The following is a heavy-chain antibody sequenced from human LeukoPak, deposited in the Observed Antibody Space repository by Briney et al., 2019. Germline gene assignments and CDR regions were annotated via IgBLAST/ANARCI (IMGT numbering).Heavy chain of an antibody. V-gene: IGHV4-34*01. CDR3: ARGLKNPLYYYYYYMDV. CDR2: INHSGST. Sequence: PSETLSLTCAVYGGSFSGYYWSWIRQPPGKGLEWIGEINHSGSTNYNPSLKSRVTISVDTSKNQFSLKLSSVTAADTAVYYCARGLKNPLYYYYYYMDVWGKGTTVTVSS. D-gene: IGHD1-14*01. J-gene: IGHJ6*03. CDR1: GGSFSGYY.